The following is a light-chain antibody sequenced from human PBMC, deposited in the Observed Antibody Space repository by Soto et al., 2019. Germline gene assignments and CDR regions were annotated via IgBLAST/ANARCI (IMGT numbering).Light chain of an antibody. CDR1: QSISGW. CDR2: DAS. Sequence: DIRMTQSPSTLSASVGDRVTITCRASQSISGWLAWYQQKPGKAPKLLIYDASSLESGVPSRFSGSGSGTEFTLTISSLQPDDFATYYCQQYNAYWTFGQGTKVELK. J-gene: IGKJ1*01. CDR3: QQYNAYWT. V-gene: IGKV1-5*01.